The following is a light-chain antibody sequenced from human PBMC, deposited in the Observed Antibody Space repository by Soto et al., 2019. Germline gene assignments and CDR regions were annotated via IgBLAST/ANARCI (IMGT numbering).Light chain of an antibody. J-gene: IGLJ1*01. V-gene: IGLV2-14*03. CDR3: SSYTRSTIYV. CDR1: SSDVGGYNH. CDR2: DVT. Sequence: QSVLTQPASVSGSPGQSITISCTATSSDVGGYNHVSWYQHYPGKAPKLIIYDVTNRPSGVSNRFSGSKSGNTASLTISGLQAEDEADYFCSSYTRSTIYVFGTGTKVTVL.